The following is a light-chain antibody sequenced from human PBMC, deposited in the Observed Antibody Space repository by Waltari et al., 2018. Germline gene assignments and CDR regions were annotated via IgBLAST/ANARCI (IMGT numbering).Light chain of an antibody. V-gene: IGLV2-8*01. CDR2: DVN. CDR3: SSYAGSSYV. J-gene: IGLJ1*01. CDR1: STDAGNYNY. Sequence: QSALTQPPSASGSLGQSGTISCTGTSTDAGNYNYASWYQQHPGQAPKLIIYDVNRRPSGVPDRFSGSKSGNTASLAVSGLQPEDEADYYCSSYAGSSYVFGTGTTVTVL.